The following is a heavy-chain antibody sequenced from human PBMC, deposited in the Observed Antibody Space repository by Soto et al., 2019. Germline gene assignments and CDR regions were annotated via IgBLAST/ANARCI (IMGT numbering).Heavy chain of an antibody. V-gene: IGHV5-51*01. CDR1: GYSFTSYW. Sequence: GESRKISCXGSGYSFTSYWIGWVRQMPGKGLEWMGIIYPGDSDTRYSPSFQGQVTISADKSISTAYLQWSSLKASDTAMYYCARHEVTTYYYDSSDAFDIWGQGTMVTVSS. CDR2: IYPGDSDT. J-gene: IGHJ3*02. D-gene: IGHD3-22*01. CDR3: ARHEVTTYYYDSSDAFDI.